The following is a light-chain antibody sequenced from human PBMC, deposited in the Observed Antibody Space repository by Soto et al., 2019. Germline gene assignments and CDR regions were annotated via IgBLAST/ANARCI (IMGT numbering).Light chain of an antibody. J-gene: IGKJ4*01. CDR3: QQSNSFPLT. CDR1: QGIGSW. Sequence: DIQMTPSPSSVSASVGDRVTITCRTSQGIGSWLAWYQQKPGKAPKVLILAASSLQSGVPSRFSCSGSGSDFTLTISSLQPEDFATYYGQQSNSFPLTFGGGTKVEIK. V-gene: IGKV1-12*01. CDR2: AAS.